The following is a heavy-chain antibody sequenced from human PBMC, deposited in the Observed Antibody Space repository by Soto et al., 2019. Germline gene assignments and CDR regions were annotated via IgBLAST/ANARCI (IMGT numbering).Heavy chain of an antibody. CDR3: ARATGFNYRFLDY. V-gene: IGHV4-4*02. CDR1: GGSISSSKW. CDR2: IYHSGST. D-gene: IGHD5-12*01. J-gene: IGHJ4*02. Sequence: SETLSLTCTVSGGSISSSKWWSWVRQAPGTGLEWIGEIYHSGSTNSNPSLKSRVSISVDKSKNQFSLKVSSVTAADTAVYYCARATGFNYRFLDYWGQATQVT.